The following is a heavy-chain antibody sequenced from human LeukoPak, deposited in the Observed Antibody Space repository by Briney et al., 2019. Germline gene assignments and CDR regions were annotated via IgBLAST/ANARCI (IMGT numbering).Heavy chain of an antibody. J-gene: IGHJ5*02. CDR2: ISGSGGST. D-gene: IGHD1-26*01. Sequence: GGSLRLTCAASGFTFSSYAMSWVRQAPGKGLEWVSAISGSGGSTYYADSVKGRFTISRDNSKNTLYLQMNSLRAEDTAVYYCAKSGGSYYGSWLDPWGQGTLVTVSS. V-gene: IGHV3-23*01. CDR1: GFTFSSYA. CDR3: AKSGGSYYGSWLDP.